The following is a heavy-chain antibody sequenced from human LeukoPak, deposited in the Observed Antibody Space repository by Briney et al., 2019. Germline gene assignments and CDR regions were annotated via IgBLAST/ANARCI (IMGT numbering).Heavy chain of an antibody. CDR3: ARADYGDEGGWFDP. Sequence: GGSLRLSCAASGFTFSSYWMSWVRQARGKGLEWVANIKQDGSEKFYVDSVKGRFTISRDNAKNSLYLQMNSLRAEDTAVYYCARADYGDEGGWFDPWGQGTLVTVSS. CDR1: GFTFSSYW. J-gene: IGHJ5*02. V-gene: IGHV3-7*01. CDR2: IKQDGSEK. D-gene: IGHD4-17*01.